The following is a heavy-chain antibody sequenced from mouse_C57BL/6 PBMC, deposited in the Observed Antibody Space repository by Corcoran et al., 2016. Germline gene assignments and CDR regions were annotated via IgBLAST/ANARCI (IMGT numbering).Heavy chain of an antibody. V-gene: IGHV1-81*01. J-gene: IGHJ3*01. D-gene: IGHD1-1*01. CDR2: IYPRSGNT. Sequence: QVQLQQSGAELARPGASVKLSCKASGYTFTSYGISWVKQRTGQGLEWIGEIYPRSGNTYYNEKFKGKATLTADKSSSTAYMELRSLTSEDSAVYFCASPNPPYYYGSSRFAYWGQGTLVTVSA. CDR3: ASPNPPYYYGSSRFAY. CDR1: GYTFTSYG.